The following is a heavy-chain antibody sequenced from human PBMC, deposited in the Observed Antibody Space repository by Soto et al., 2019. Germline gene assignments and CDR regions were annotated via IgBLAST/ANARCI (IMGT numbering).Heavy chain of an antibody. CDR3: AKYIVVVPAARIGYGMNV. Sequence: EVQLLESGGGLVQPGGSLRLSCAASGFTFSSYAMSWVRQAPGKGLEWVSAISGSGGSTYYADSMKGRFTISRDNSKNTLYLQMNSLRAEDTVVYYCAKYIVVVPAARIGYGMNVWGQGTTVTVSS. V-gene: IGHV3-23*01. CDR2: ISGSGGST. CDR1: GFTFSSYA. J-gene: IGHJ6*02. D-gene: IGHD2-2*01.